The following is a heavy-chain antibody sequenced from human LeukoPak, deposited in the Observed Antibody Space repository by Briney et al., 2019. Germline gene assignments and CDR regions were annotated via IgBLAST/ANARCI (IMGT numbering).Heavy chain of an antibody. CDR2: ISSSGSTI. CDR3: ARAKRGSYNAFDI. J-gene: IGHJ3*02. CDR1: GFTFSDYY. V-gene: IGHV3-11*04. Sequence: GGSLRLSCAASGFTFSDYYMSWIRQAPGKGLEWVSYISSSGSTIYYADSVKGRFTISGDNAKNSLYLQMNSLRAEDTAVYYCARAKRGSYNAFDIWGQGTMVTVSS. D-gene: IGHD1-26*01.